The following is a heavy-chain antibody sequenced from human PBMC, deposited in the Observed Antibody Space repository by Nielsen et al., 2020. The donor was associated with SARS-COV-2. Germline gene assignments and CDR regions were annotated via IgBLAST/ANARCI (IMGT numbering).Heavy chain of an antibody. CDR3: ARLWDDGYYFDTGPYDY. Sequence: GGSLRLSCAASGFIFSDYAMAWVRQAPGMGLEWVSVIKTSGGTTYYADSVKGRCTISRDNSKNTLYLQMNSLRAEDTAVYYCARLWDDGYYFDTGPYDYWGQGTLVTVSS. V-gene: IGHV3-23*01. CDR2: IKTSGGTT. J-gene: IGHJ4*02. CDR1: GFIFSDYA. D-gene: IGHD3-22*01.